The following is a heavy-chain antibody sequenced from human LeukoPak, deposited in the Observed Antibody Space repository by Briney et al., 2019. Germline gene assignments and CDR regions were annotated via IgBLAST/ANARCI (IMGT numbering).Heavy chain of an antibody. CDR2: ISSSSSYI. J-gene: IGHJ4*02. Sequence: GSLRLSFAASGXTFSSYSMNWVRQAPGKALEWVSSISSSSSYIYYADSVKGRFTISRDNAKNSLYLQMNSLRAEDTAVYYCARGLAMVRGVLDYFDYWGQGTLVTVSS. CDR3: ARGLAMVRGVLDYFDY. CDR1: GXTFSSYS. V-gene: IGHV3-21*01. D-gene: IGHD3-10*01.